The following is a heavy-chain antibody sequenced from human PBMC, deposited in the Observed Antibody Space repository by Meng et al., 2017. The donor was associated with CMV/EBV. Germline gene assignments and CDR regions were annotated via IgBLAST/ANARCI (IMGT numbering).Heavy chain of an antibody. CDR2: INHSGST. CDR3: ARDRVTAAAGVGWFDP. J-gene: IGHJ5*02. D-gene: IGHD6-13*01. V-gene: IGHV4-34*01. Sequence: SETLSLTCAVHGGSFSGYYWSWIRQPPGKGLEWIGEINHSGSTNYNPSLKSRVTISVDTSKNQFSLELGSVTAADTAVYYCARDRVTAAAGVGWFDPWGQGTLVTVSS. CDR1: GGSFSGYY.